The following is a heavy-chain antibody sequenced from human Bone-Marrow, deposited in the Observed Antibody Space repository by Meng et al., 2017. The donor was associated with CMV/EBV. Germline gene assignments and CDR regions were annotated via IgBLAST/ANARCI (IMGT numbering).Heavy chain of an antibody. J-gene: IGHJ4*02. CDR1: GGSFSGYY. CDR2: INHSGST. Sequence: SETLSLTCAVYGGSFSGYYWSWIRQPPGKGLEWIGEINHSGSTNYNPSLKSRVTISVDTSENHFSLRLNSVTAADTAVYYCATDRDHWGQGTLVTVSS. V-gene: IGHV4-34*01. CDR3: ATDRDH.